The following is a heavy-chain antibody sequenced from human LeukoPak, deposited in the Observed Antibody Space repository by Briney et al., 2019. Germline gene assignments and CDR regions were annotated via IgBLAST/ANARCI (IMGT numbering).Heavy chain of an antibody. Sequence: SETLSVTCAVYGGSFSGYYWSWIRQPPGKGLEWIGEINHSGSTNYNPSLKSRVTISVDTSKNQFSLKLSSVTAADTAVYYCARRRQSGWGIDYWGQGTLVTVSS. V-gene: IGHV4-34*01. CDR3: ARRRQSGWGIDY. J-gene: IGHJ4*02. D-gene: IGHD1-26*01. CDR1: GGSFSGYY. CDR2: INHSGST.